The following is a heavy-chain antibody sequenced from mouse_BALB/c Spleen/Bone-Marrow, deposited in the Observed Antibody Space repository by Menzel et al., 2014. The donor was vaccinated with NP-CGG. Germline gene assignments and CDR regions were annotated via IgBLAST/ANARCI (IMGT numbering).Heavy chain of an antibody. D-gene: IGHD1-1*01. CDR1: GFTFSDYG. CDR3: ARDYYGSSYWYFDV. V-gene: IGHV5-15*02. J-gene: IGHJ1*01. CDR2: ISNLAYSI. Sequence: EVMLVESGGGLVQPGGSRTLSCAASGFTFSDYGMAWVRQAPGKGPEWVAFISNLAYSIYYADTVTGRFTSSRENAKNTLHLEMSSLRSEDTAMYYCARDYYGSSYWYFDVWGAGTTVTVSS.